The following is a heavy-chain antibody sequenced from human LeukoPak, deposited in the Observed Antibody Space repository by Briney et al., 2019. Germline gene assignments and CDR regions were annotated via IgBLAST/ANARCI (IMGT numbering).Heavy chain of an antibody. CDR1: GGSISSYY. V-gene: IGHV4-4*07. J-gene: IGHJ6*03. CDR3: ARNAYYYGSGSYEDYYYYYYMDV. CDR2: IYTSGSN. D-gene: IGHD3-10*01. Sequence: PSETLSLTCTVSGGSISSYYWSSIRQPAGKGLEWIGCIYTSGSNNYNPFLKSRATMSVDTSKNHFSLKLSSVTAADTAVYYCARNAYYYGSGSYEDYYYYYYMDVWGKGTTVTVSS.